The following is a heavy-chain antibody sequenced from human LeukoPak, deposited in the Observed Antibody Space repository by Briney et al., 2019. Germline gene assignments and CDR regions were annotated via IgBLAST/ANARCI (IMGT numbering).Heavy chain of an antibody. CDR1: GFTFSSYA. V-gene: IGHV3-23*01. CDR2: ISGSGGST. D-gene: IGHD3-16*02. Sequence: VGSLRLSCAASGFTFSSYAMSWDRQAPGKGLEWVSAISGSGGSTYYADSVKGRFTISRDNSKNTLYLQMNSLRAEDTAVYYCAKVRDYDYVWGSYRYGSFDYWGQGTLVTVSS. CDR3: AKVRDYDYVWGSYRYGSFDY. J-gene: IGHJ4*02.